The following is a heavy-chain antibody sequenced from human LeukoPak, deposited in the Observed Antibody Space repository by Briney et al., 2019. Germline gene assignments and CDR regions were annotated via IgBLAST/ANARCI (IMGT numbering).Heavy chain of an antibody. J-gene: IGHJ6*03. CDR1: GYTLTELS. V-gene: IGHV1-24*01. CDR2: FDPEDGET. Sequence: ASVKVSCKVSGYTLTELSMHWVRQAPGKGLEWMGGFDPEDGETIYAQKFQGRVTMTEDTSTDTAYMELSSLRSEDTAVYYCAVSGYPYYYMDVWGKGTTVTVSS. CDR3: AVSGYPYYYMDV. D-gene: IGHD3-3*01.